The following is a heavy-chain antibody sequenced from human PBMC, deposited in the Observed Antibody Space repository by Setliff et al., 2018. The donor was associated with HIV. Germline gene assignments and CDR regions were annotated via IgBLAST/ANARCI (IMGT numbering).Heavy chain of an antibody. CDR2: IYHTGST. CDR1: GGSISSTNW. Sequence: LSLTCTVSGGSISSTNWWSWVRQPPGKGLEWIGEIYHTGSTNYNPSLKSRVTISVDKSKNQFSLKLSSVTAAGQAVFYCARGGGGSWLLYYGMDVWGQGTTVTVSS. CDR3: ARGGGGSWLLYYGMDV. J-gene: IGHJ6*02. D-gene: IGHD6-13*01. V-gene: IGHV4-4*02.